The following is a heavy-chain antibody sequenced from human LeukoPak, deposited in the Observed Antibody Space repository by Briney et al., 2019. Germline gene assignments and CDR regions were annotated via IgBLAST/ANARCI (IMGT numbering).Heavy chain of an antibody. CDR1: GYTFTSYY. Sequence: GASVKVSCKASGYTFTSYYMHWVRQAPGQGLEWMGIINPSGGSTSYAQKFQGRVTMTRDTSTSTVYMELSSPRSEDTAVYYCARAGADYDFWSGPPDYWGQGTLVTVSS. CDR2: INPSGGST. J-gene: IGHJ4*02. V-gene: IGHV1-46*01. CDR3: ARAGADYDFWSGPPDY. D-gene: IGHD3-3*01.